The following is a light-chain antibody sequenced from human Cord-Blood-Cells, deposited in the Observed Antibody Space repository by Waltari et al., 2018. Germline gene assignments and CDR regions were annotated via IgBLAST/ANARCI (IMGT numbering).Light chain of an antibody. CDR2: EVS. J-gene: IGLJ1*01. V-gene: IGLV2-23*02. Sequence: QSALTQPASVSGSPGQSITISCTGPSSDVGSYNLVSWYQQHPGKAPQLMIYEVSKRPSGVSNRFSGSKSGNTASLTISGLQAEDEADYYCCSYAGSSTYVFGTGTKVTVL. CDR3: CSYAGSSTYV. CDR1: SSDVGSYNL.